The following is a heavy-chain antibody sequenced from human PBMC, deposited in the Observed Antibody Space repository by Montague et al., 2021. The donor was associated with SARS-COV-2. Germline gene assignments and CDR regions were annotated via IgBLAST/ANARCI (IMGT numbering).Heavy chain of an antibody. CDR3: ARGNYDILTRYYSRDYYYGMDV. CDR2: INWNGGST. CDR1: GFNFDEYG. J-gene: IGHJ6*02. D-gene: IGHD3-9*01. Sequence: SLRLSCAASGFNFDEYGMSWVRQAPGKGLEWVSGINWNGGSTGYADSVKGRFTISRDNAKNSLHLQMNSLRAEDTALYYCARGNYDILTRYYSRDYYYGMDVWGQGTTVTVSS. V-gene: IGHV3-20*04.